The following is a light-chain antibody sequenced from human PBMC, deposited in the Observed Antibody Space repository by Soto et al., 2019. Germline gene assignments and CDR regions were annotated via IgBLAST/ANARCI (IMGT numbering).Light chain of an antibody. Sequence: EIVLTQPPGTLSLSPGERATLSCRASQSVTSGYLAWYHQKTGQAPRILIYGESTRATGIPDRLSGSGSGTDLTLTISRLEPEDFAVYYCQKYGSSPGTCGGGTKVDIK. J-gene: IGKJ4*01. CDR2: GES. CDR3: QKYGSSPGT. V-gene: IGKV3-20*01. CDR1: QSVTSGY.